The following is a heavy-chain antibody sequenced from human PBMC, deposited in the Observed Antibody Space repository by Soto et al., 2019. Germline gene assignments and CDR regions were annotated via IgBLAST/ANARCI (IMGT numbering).Heavy chain of an antibody. V-gene: IGHV4-39*01. Sequence: SETLSLTCTVSGGSVSSSSYYWGWIRQPPGKGLEWIGTIYYTGSTSYSPSLKSRVTISVDTSKTQFSLNLSSVTATDTAVYYCTGRRAGDYYFDYWGQGTLVTVPS. CDR1: GGSVSSSSYY. CDR3: TGRRAGDYYFDY. J-gene: IGHJ4*02. D-gene: IGHD1-26*01. CDR2: IYYTGST.